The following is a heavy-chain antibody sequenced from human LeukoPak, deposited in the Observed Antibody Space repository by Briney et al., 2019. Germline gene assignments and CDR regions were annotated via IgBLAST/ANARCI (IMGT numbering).Heavy chain of an antibody. CDR2: IYYNGYT. Sequence: SETLSLTCTVSGDSISSSIYYWGWIRQPPGKGLEWIGCIYYNGYTYYTSSLKSRVTIFVNTSKNQFSLKLISVTAADTAVYYCARQGGDTMVRGVVKDWFDPWGQGTLVTVSS. V-gene: IGHV4-39*01. J-gene: IGHJ5*02. D-gene: IGHD3-10*01. CDR1: GDSISSSIYY. CDR3: ARQGGDTMVRGVVKDWFDP.